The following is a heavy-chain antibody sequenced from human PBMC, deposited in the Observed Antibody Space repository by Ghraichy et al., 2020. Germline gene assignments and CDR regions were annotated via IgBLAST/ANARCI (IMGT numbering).Heavy chain of an antibody. V-gene: IGHV3-7*03. Sequence: LSLTCAASGFTFSNYWMTWVRQAPGKGLEWVANIKQDGSEKYYVDSVKGRFTISRDNSKNTLYLQMNSLRAEDTAVYYCAKEPGFGVVIRYYFDYWGQGTLVTVSS. CDR1: GFTFSNYW. J-gene: IGHJ4*02. D-gene: IGHD3-3*01. CDR3: AKEPGFGVVIRYYFDY. CDR2: IKQDGSEK.